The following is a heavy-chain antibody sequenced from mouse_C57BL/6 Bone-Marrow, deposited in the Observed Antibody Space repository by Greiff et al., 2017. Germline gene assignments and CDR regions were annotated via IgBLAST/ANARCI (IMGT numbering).Heavy chain of an antibody. CDR1: GYTFTSYD. Sequence: QVQLQQSGPELVKPGASVKLSCKASGYTFTSYDINWVKQRPGQGLEWIGWIYPRDGSNKENEKFKGKATLTVDTSSSTGYMELHSLTSEDSAVYFCARLEFDGSSGDWYFDVWGTGTTVTVSS. D-gene: IGHD1-1*01. CDR2: IYPRDGSN. V-gene: IGHV1-85*01. CDR3: ARLEFDGSSGDWYFDV. J-gene: IGHJ1*03.